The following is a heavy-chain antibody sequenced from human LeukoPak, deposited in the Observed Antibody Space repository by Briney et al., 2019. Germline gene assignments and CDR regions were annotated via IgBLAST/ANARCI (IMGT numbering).Heavy chain of an antibody. J-gene: IGHJ3*02. Sequence: SQTLSLTCAISGDSVSSNSATWNWIRQSPSRGLEWLGRTYYRSKWSNDYAVSVKSRITINPDTSKNQFALQLKSVTPDDTAVYYCARGRHSAFDIWGQGTVVAVSS. CDR1: GDSVSSNSAT. V-gene: IGHV6-1*01. CDR3: ARGRHSAFDI. CDR2: TYYRSKWSN.